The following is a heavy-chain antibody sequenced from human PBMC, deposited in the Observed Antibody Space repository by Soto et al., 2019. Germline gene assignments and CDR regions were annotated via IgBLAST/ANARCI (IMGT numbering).Heavy chain of an antibody. V-gene: IGHV3-48*01. CDR3: AKPTAYSYSAFDI. Sequence: EVQLVESGGGLVQPGGSLRLSCAASGFTFSSYSMNWVRQAPGKGLEWVSYISSSSSTIYYADSVKGRFTNSRDNAKNSLSLQMTSQRAEDTAVYYCAKPTAYSYSAFDICGRGTMVTFAS. CDR1: GFTFSSYS. D-gene: IGHD6-13*01. J-gene: IGHJ3*02. CDR2: ISSSSSTI.